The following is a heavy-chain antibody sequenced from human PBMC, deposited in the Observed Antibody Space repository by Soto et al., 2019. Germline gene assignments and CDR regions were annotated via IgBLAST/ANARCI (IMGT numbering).Heavy chain of an antibody. J-gene: IGHJ4*02. CDR1: GGTFSSYT. CDR3: AREKTTEFDY. V-gene: IGHV1-69*08. D-gene: IGHD4-17*01. Sequence: QVQLVQSGAEVKKPGSSVKVSCKASGGTFSSYTISWVRQAPGQGLEWMGRIIPILGIANYAQKFQGRVTITADKSTSTAHMELSSLRSEDTAVHYCAREKTTEFDYWGQGTLVTVSS. CDR2: IIPILGIA.